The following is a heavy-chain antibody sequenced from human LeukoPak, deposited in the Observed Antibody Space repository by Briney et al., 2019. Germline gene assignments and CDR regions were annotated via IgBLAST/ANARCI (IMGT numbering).Heavy chain of an antibody. V-gene: IGHV1-24*01. CDR1: GYTLTELS. J-gene: IGHJ5*02. CDR3: ARVGLDTAAWHISWFDP. D-gene: IGHD5-18*01. Sequence: ASVKVSCKVSGYTLTELSMHWVRQAPGKGLEWMGGFDPEDGETIYAQKFQGRVTMTEDTSTDTAYMELSSLRSEDTAVYYCARVGLDTAAWHISWFDPWGQGTRVTVSS. CDR2: FDPEDGET.